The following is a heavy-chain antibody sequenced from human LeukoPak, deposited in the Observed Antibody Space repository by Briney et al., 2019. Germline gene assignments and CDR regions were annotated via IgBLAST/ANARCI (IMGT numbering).Heavy chain of an antibody. CDR2: INPSGGST. D-gene: IGHD2-15*01. CDR1: GYTLTELS. V-gene: IGHV1-46*01. CDR3: ARDKRNCSGGSCYNWFDP. J-gene: IGHJ5*02. Sequence: ASVKVSCKVSGYTLTELSMHWVRQAPGQGLEWMGIINPSGGSTSYAQKFQGRVTMTRDTSTSTVYMELSSLRSEDTAVYYCARDKRNCSGGSCYNWFDPWGQGTLVTVSS.